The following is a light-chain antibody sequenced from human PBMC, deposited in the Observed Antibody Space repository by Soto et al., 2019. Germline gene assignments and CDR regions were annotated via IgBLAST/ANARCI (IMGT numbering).Light chain of an antibody. Sequence: EIVLTQSPGTXAXXPXXXXXXXXRXXQSLSNNIYLAWYQQKPGQAPRLLIYGASSRATGIPNRFSGSGSGTDFTLTISRLEPEDFAVYYCQQYGNSPQTFGQGTKVDIK. CDR3: QQYGNSPQT. J-gene: IGKJ1*01. CDR1: QSLSNNIY. V-gene: IGKV3-20*01. CDR2: GAS.